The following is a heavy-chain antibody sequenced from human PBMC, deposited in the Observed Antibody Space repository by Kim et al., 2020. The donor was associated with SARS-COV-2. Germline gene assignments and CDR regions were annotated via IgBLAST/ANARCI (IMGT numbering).Heavy chain of an antibody. D-gene: IGHD5-12*01. Sequence: GGSPRLSCAASGFTFSSNAMSWVRQAPGKGLEWVSALSGSGDRTYYADSVKGRFTISRDNSKNTLYLQMNSLRAEDTAVYYCAKRDGYNQGCFDYWGQGTLVTVSS. V-gene: IGHV3-23*01. CDR2: LSGSGDRT. CDR1: GFTFSSNA. CDR3: AKRDGYNQGCFDY. J-gene: IGHJ4*02.